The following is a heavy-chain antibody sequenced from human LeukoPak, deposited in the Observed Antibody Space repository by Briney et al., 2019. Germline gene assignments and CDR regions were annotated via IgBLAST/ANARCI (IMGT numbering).Heavy chain of an antibody. J-gene: IGHJ6*03. V-gene: IGHV1-69*13. D-gene: IGHD4-17*01. CDR2: IIPIFGTA. CDR1: GGTFSSYA. CDR3: ARGSTVTGYYYYYYMDV. Sequence: SVKVSCKASGGTFSSYAISWVRQAPGQGLEWMGGIIPIFGTANYAQRFQGRVTITADESTSTAYMELSSLRSEDTAVYYCARGSTVTGYYYYYYMDVWGKGTTVTVSS.